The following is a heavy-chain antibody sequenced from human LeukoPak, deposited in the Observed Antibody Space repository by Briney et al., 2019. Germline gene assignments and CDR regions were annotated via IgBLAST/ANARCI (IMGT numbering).Heavy chain of an antibody. CDR2: IWYDGSKK. D-gene: IGHD1-20*01. V-gene: IGHV3-33*01. Sequence: CAXXGXTXSXXGMXWXXXXXXXGLXWVAVIWYDGSKKYYADSVTGRFTISRDNSKNALSLQMNSLRAEDTAVYYCARLTGEALDYWGQGTLVTVSS. CDR3: ARLTGEALDY. J-gene: IGHJ4*02. CDR1: GXTXSXXG.